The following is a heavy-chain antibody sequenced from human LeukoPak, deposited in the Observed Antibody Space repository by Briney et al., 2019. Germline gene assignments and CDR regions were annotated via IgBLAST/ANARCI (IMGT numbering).Heavy chain of an antibody. J-gene: IGHJ5*02. CDR1: GFTFSNYG. CDR2: IRYDGSNK. V-gene: IGHV3-30*02. D-gene: IGHD4-17*01. Sequence: PGGPLRLSCAASGFTFSNYGMHWVRQAPGKGLEWVAFIRYDGSNKYYADSVKGRFTISRDNSKNTLYLQMNSLRAEDTAVYYCAKAASTYGDYGWFDPWGQGTLVTVSS. CDR3: AKAASTYGDYGWFDP.